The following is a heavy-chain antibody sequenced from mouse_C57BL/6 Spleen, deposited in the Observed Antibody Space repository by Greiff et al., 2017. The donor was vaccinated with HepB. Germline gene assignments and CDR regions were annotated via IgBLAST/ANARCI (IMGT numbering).Heavy chain of an antibody. CDR3: TPYSNSFAY. J-gene: IGHJ3*01. D-gene: IGHD2-5*01. CDR1: GFNIKDDY. CDR2: IDPENGDT. Sequence: EVQLQQSGAELVRPGASVKLSCTASGFNIKDDYMHWVKQRPEQGLEWIGWIDPENGDTEYASKFQGKATITADTSSNTAYLPLSSLTSEDTAVYYLTPYSNSFAYWGQGTLVTVSA. V-gene: IGHV14-4*01.